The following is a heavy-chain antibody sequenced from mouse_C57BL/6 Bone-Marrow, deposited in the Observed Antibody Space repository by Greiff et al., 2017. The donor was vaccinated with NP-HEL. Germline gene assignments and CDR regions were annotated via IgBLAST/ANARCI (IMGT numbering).Heavy chain of an antibody. V-gene: IGHV1-72*01. Sequence: QVQLQQPGAELVKPGASVKLSCKASGYTFTNYWMHWVKQRPGRGLEWIGRIDPNSGGTKYNEKFKSKATLTVDKPSSTAYMQLSSLTSEYSADYNSERYYYGSCYFDYGGQGNTPTVSS. CDR3: ERYYYGSCYFDY. D-gene: IGHD1-1*01. CDR1: GYTFTNYW. J-gene: IGHJ2*01. CDR2: IDPNSGGT.